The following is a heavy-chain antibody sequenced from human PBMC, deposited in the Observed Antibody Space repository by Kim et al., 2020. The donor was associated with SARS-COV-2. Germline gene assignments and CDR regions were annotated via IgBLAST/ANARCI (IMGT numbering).Heavy chain of an antibody. CDR3: ARDVAVAGGGYYYYGMDV. D-gene: IGHD6-19*01. J-gene: IGHJ6*02. Sequence: GRFTISRDNSKNTLYLQMNSLRAEDTAVYYCARDVAVAGGGYYYYGMDVWGQGTTVTVSS. V-gene: IGHV3-30*07.